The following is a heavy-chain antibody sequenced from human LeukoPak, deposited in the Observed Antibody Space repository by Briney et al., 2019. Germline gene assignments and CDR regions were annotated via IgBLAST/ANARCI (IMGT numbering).Heavy chain of an antibody. Sequence: GGSLRLSCVASGFXFTNHEMNWVRQAPGKGLEWVSYITTSGSTIYYADSVKGRFTISRDNAKNSLYLQMNSLRAEDTAVYYCVRDRDIAYLRADFWGQGTLVTVSS. D-gene: IGHD5-12*01. CDR3: VRDRDIAYLRADF. J-gene: IGHJ4*02. V-gene: IGHV3-48*03. CDR2: ITTSGSTI. CDR1: GFXFTNHE.